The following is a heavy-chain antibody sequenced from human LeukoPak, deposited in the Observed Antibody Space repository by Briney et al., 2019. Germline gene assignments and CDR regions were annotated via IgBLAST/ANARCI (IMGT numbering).Heavy chain of an antibody. CDR2: IIPIFGTA. CDR3: AREGAAGEFDY. V-gene: IGHV1-69*13. D-gene: IGHD6-13*01. J-gene: IGHJ4*02. CDR1: GGTFSSYA. Sequence: ASVQVSCKASGGTFSSYAISWVRQAPGQGLEWMGGIIPIFGTANYAQKFQGRVTITADESTSTAYMELGSLRSEDTAVYYCAREGAAGEFDYWGQGTLVTVSS.